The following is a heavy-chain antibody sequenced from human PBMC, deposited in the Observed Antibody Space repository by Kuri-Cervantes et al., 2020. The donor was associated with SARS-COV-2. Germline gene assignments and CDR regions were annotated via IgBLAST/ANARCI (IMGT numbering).Heavy chain of an antibody. CDR1: GGSISSSNW. V-gene: IGHV4-4*02. Sequence: SETLSLTCAVSGGSISSSNWWSWVRQPPGKGLEWIGEINNSGSTNYNPSLKSRVTISVDTSKHQLSLKLSSVTAADTAVYYCAGSPGGVFDCWGQGTLVTVSS. D-gene: IGHD3-16*01. CDR3: AGSPGGVFDC. CDR2: INNSGST. J-gene: IGHJ4*02.